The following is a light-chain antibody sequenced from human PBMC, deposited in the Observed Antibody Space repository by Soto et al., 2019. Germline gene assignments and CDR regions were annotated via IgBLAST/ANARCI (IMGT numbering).Light chain of an antibody. CDR1: QSISNW. Sequence: DIRMTQSPSTLSASVGDTVTITCRARQSISNWLAWYQQRPGKAPNLLIYKASSLEGGVPSRFSGSGSGTDFTLTFSSLQPDDFATYYCQQYNTYPWTFGQGTRVE. V-gene: IGKV1-5*03. CDR3: QQYNTYPWT. J-gene: IGKJ1*01. CDR2: KAS.